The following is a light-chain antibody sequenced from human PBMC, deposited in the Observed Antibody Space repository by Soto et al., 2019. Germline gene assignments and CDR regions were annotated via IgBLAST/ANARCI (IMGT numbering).Light chain of an antibody. V-gene: IGKV1-39*01. J-gene: IGKJ4*01. CDR2: GAS. CDR3: QQSHSVPLT. Sequence: DIQMTQSPSTLPASVGDRVTITCRASQPINKFLNWFQHKPGEAPKRLIYGASILQDGVPSRFSGSGSGTDYTLTISGLQTEDFGTYYCQQSHSVPLTFGGGTKVDIK. CDR1: QPINKF.